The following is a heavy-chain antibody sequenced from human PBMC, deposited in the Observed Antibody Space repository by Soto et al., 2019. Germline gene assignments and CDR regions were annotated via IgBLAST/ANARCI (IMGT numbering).Heavy chain of an antibody. V-gene: IGHV4-30-4*01. CDR3: ARGPAHFDTNGYAYWLDY. Sequence: PSETLSLTCTVSGGSISTDGYNWSWIRQTPGKGLEWIGYLYYSGTSFYNPSLKSRVTISGDTSKNQFSLSLTFVTAVDTAVYFFARGPAHFDTNGYAYWLDYWGQGILVTVSS. CDR1: GGSISTDGYN. D-gene: IGHD3-22*01. J-gene: IGHJ4*02. CDR2: LYYSGTS.